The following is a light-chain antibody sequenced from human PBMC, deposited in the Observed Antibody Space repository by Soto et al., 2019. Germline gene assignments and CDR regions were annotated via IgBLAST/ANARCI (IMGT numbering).Light chain of an antibody. CDR3: MQALQTPLS. V-gene: IGKV2-28*01. CDR2: LGS. CDR1: QSLLHRNGYNY. J-gene: IGKJ4*01. Sequence: DIVLTQSPLSLPVTPGEPASISCRSSQSLLHRNGYNYLDWYLQKPGQSPQLLIYLGSNRVSGVPDRFIGSGSGTDFTLKISRVEAEDVGIYYCMQALQTPLSFGGGTKVELK.